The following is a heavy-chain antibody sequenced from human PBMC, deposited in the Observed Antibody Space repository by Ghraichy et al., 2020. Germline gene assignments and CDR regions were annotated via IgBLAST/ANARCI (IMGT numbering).Heavy chain of an antibody. CDR2: FDPEDGET. V-gene: IGHV1-24*01. CDR1: GYTLTELS. D-gene: IGHD6-19*01. CDR3: ATVVSHRIAVAGQGYYFDY. Sequence: ASVKVSCKVSGYTLTELSMHWVRQAPGKGLEWMGGFDPEDGETIYAQKFQGRVTMTEDTSTDTAYMELSSLRSEDTAVYYCATVVSHRIAVAGQGYYFDYWGQGTLVTVSS. J-gene: IGHJ4*02.